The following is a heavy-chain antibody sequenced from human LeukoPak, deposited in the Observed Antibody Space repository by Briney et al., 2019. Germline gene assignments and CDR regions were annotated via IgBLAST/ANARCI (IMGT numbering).Heavy chain of an antibody. CDR1: GGTFSSYA. V-gene: IGHV1-69*13. CDR3: ARAMIVGATLAEFDY. CDR2: IIPIFGTA. D-gene: IGHD1-26*01. Sequence: GASVKVSCKASGGTFSSYAISWVRQAPGQGLEWMGGIIPIFGTANYAQKFQGRVTITADESTSTAYMELSSLRSEDTAVYYCARAMIVGATLAEFDYWGQGTLVTVSS. J-gene: IGHJ4*02.